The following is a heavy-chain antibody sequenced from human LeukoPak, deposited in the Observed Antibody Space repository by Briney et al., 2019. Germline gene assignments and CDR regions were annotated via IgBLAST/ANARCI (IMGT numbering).Heavy chain of an antibody. CDR3: ARDRYYYASSGYYPHFDY. CDR2: IKQDGSEK. CDR1: GFTFSSYW. D-gene: IGHD3-22*01. V-gene: IGHV3-7*01. Sequence: GGSLRLSCAASGFTFSSYWMSWVRQAPGKGLEWVANIKQDGSEKYYVDSVKGRFTISRDNAKNSLYLQMNSLRAEDTAVYYCARDRYYYASSGYYPHFDYWGQGTLVTVSS. J-gene: IGHJ4*02.